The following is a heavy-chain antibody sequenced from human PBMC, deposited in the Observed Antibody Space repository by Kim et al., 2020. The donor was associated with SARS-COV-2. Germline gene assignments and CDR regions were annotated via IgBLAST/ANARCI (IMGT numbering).Heavy chain of an antibody. J-gene: IGHJ4*02. CDR3: AREELTGASRSYDY. Sequence: ASVKVSCKASGYTFTGYYMHWVRQAPGQGLEWMGWINPNSGGTNYAQKFQGRVTMTRDTSISTAYMELSRLRSDDTAVYYCAREELTGASRSYDYWGQGTLVTVSS. V-gene: IGHV1-2*02. CDR1: GYTFTGYY. D-gene: IGHD7-27*01. CDR2: INPNSGGT.